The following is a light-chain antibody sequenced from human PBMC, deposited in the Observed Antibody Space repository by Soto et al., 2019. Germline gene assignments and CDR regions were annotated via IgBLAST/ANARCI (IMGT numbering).Light chain of an antibody. CDR2: DVN. Sequence: QSALTQPPSASGSPGQSVTISCTGTSSDVGGYNYVSWYQQHPGKAPKLIISDVNKRPSGVPDRFSGSKSGNTASLTVSGLQAEDEDDDYCSWYAGRDNLYVVFGGGTKLTVL. CDR1: SSDVGGYNY. J-gene: IGLJ2*01. V-gene: IGLV2-8*01. CDR3: SWYAGRDNLYVV.